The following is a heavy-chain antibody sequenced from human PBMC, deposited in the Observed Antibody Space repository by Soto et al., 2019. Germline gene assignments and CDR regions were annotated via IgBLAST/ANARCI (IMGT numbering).Heavy chain of an antibody. Sequence: PGGSLILSFAASGFTFSSYWLHWVRPAPGKALVWVSRINNYWSSTSYADTVKGRFTVSIDNAKNTLHLQMNSLRAEDTAVYYCARDLVTAFGVVTKTYYHYGMDVWAQGPTVTVSS. J-gene: IGHJ6*02. CDR2: INNYWSST. V-gene: IGHV3-74*01. CDR3: ARDLVTAFGVVTKTYYHYGMDV. CDR1: GFTFSSYW. D-gene: IGHD3-3*01.